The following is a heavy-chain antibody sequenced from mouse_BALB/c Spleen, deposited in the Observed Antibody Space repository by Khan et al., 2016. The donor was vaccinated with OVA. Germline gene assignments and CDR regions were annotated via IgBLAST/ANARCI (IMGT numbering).Heavy chain of an antibody. V-gene: IGHV1-7*01. Sequence: QVQLKQSGAELAKPGASVKMSCKASGYTFTSYWMHWVKQRPGQGLEWIGYINPSTGYTEYNQKFKDKATLTTDESYSTAYMQLSSLTSEDSAVHYCAASIPFYFSLDYWGQGTSVTVSS. CDR3: AASIPFYFSLDY. D-gene: IGHD2-12*01. CDR1: GYTFTSYW. J-gene: IGHJ4*01. CDR2: INPSTGYT.